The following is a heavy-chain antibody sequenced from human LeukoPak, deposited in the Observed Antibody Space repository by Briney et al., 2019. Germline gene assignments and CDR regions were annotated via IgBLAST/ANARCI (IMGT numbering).Heavy chain of an antibody. CDR3: ARGRGYTMKGGFDY. V-gene: IGHV1-69*05. J-gene: IGHJ4*02. D-gene: IGHD3-22*01. CDR1: GGTFSSYA. CDR2: IIPIFGTA. Sequence: GSSVKVSCKASGGTFSSYAISWVRQAPGQGLEWMGGIIPIFGTANYAQKFQGRVTITTDESTSTAYMELSSLRSEDTAVYYCARGRGYTMKGGFDYWGQGTLVTVSS.